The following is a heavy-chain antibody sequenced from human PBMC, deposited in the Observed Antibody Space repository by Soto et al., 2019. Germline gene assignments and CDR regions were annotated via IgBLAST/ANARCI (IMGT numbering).Heavy chain of an antibody. Sequence: QVQLQESGPGLVKTSQTLSLTCTVSGGSISSGDYNWNWIRQPPGKGLEWIGYIYYSGNTYYNPSLKSRVTISVDTSKNQFSLKLSSVTAADTAVYYCARDVIRATTLRNAMDVWGQGTTVTVSS. D-gene: IGHD2-21*01. V-gene: IGHV4-30-4*01. CDR2: IYYSGNT. CDR1: GGSISSGDYN. J-gene: IGHJ6*02. CDR3: ARDVIRATTLRNAMDV.